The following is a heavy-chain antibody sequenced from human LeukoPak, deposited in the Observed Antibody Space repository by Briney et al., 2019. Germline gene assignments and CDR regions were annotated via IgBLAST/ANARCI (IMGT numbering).Heavy chain of an antibody. D-gene: IGHD3-10*01. Sequence: SETLSLTCADYGGSFSGYYWSWIRQPPGKGLEWIGEINHSGSTNYNPSLKSRVTISVDTSKNQFSLKLSSVTAADTAVYYCARSTRYYGSGYWGQGTLVTVSS. J-gene: IGHJ4*02. CDR1: GGSFSGYY. CDR2: INHSGST. V-gene: IGHV4-34*01. CDR3: ARSTRYYGSGY.